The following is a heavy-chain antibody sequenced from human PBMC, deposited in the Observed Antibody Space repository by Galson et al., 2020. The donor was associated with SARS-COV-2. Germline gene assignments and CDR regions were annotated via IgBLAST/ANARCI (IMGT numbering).Heavy chain of an antibody. J-gene: IGHJ4*02. CDR1: GYTFTSYD. Sequence: ASVKVSCKASGYTFTSYDINWVRQATGQGLEWMGWMNPNSGNTGYAQKFQGRVTMTRNTSISTAYMELISLRSEDTAVYYCARGRLGYYDFWSGYPLTDYWGQGTLVTVSS. D-gene: IGHD3-3*01. CDR3: ARGRLGYYDFWSGYPLTDY. V-gene: IGHV1-8*01. CDR2: MNPNSGNT.